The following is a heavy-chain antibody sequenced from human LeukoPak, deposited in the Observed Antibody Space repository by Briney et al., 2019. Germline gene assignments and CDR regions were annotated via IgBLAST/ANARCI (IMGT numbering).Heavy chain of an antibody. J-gene: IGHJ4*02. CDR3: ARLREYSNGPFDY. D-gene: IGHD6-19*01. CDR1: GGSINSRDSY. CDR2: IYYSGST. V-gene: IGHV4-39*01. Sequence: SETLSLTCTVSGGSINSRDSYWRWIRQPPGKGAEWIGRIYYSGSTYYNLTLKSRVTMSESKTQNQFSQKQSFVSAADTAVYYCARLREYSNGPFDYWGQGTRVTVSS.